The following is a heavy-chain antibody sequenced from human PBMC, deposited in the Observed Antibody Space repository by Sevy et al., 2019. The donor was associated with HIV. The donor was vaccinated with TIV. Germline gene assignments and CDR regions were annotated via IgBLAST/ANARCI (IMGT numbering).Heavy chain of an antibody. CDR1: GFTFSSYA. J-gene: IGHJ5*02. V-gene: IGHV3-23*01. Sequence: GGSLRLSCAASGFTFSSYAMSWVRQAPGKGLEWVSAISGSGGSTYYADSVKGRFTISRDNSKNTLYLQMNSLRAEDTAVYYCAKAGSGYSSSWYNWFDPWGQGTLVTVSS. CDR3: AKAGSGYSSSWYNWFDP. CDR2: ISGSGGST. D-gene: IGHD6-13*01.